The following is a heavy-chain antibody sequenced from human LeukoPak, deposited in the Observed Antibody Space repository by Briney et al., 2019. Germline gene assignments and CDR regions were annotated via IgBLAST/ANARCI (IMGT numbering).Heavy chain of an antibody. CDR1: GGTFSSYA. CDR2: IIPILGIA. V-gene: IGHV1-69*04. Sequence: ASVKVSCKASGGTFSSYAISWVRQAPGHGLVWMGRIIPILGIANYAQKFQGRVTITADKSTSTAYMELSSLRSEDTAVYYCARVASHGHFDYWGQGTLVTVSS. D-gene: IGHD2-2*01. CDR3: ARVASHGHFDY. J-gene: IGHJ4*02.